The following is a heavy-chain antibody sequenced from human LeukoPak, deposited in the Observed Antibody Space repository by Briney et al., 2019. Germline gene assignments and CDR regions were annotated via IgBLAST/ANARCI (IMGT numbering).Heavy chain of an antibody. CDR3: ARHYGDPEDYYGMDV. V-gene: IGHV3-30-3*01. CDR1: GFILSTYF. CDR2: IASDGSHT. Sequence: SRSLTLSCPSSGFILSTYFMHWLRPPPAKGLEWVADIASDGSHTFYVESVKGRFTISRDNSKNTLYLQMNSLRAEDTAVYYCARHYGDPEDYYGMDVWGQGTTVTVSS. J-gene: IGHJ6*02. D-gene: IGHD4-17*01.